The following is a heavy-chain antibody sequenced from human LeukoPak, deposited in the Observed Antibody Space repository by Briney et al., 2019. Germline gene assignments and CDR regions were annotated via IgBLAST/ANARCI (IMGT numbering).Heavy chain of an antibody. D-gene: IGHD3-22*01. J-gene: IGHJ4*02. CDR2: ISGSGGST. CDR1: GFTFGSYW. V-gene: IGHV3-23*01. Sequence: GGSLRLSXAASGFTFGSYWMSWVRQSPGKGLEWVSAISGSGGSTYYADSVKGRFTISRDNSKNTLYLQMNSLRAEDTAVYYCAKDQRMAYDSSGYYDYFDYWGQGTLVTVSS. CDR3: AKDQRMAYDSSGYYDYFDY.